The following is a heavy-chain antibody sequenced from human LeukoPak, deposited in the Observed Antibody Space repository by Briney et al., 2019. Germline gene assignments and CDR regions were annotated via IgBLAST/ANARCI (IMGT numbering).Heavy chain of an antibody. CDR2: FKTDGTT. D-gene: IGHD1-1*01. Sequence: GGSLRLSCAVSGFTFSDSAMSWVRQAPGRGLEWVSGFKTDGTTYYADSVKGRFAISRDNSKNTLYLQMNSLRAEDTAVYYCVRMMYNWNDNYYYGMDVWGQGTTVTVSS. J-gene: IGHJ6*02. CDR1: GFTFSDSA. V-gene: IGHV3-23*01. CDR3: VRMMYNWNDNYYYGMDV.